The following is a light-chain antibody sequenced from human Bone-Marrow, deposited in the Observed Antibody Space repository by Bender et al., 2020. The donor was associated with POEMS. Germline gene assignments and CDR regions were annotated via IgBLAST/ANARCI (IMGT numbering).Light chain of an antibody. Sequence: QSVLTQPPSASGTPGQRVTISCSGSHSNIGTNALNWYQPFPGTAPKTLIFSGNQGPSGVPYRFYAFKAGTSASLAISGLQSEDEADYYWAAWDAGLSGGVFGGGTKLTVL. J-gene: IGLJ3*02. CDR2: SGN. CDR3: AAWDAGLSGGV. V-gene: IGLV1-44*01. CDR1: HSNIGTNA.